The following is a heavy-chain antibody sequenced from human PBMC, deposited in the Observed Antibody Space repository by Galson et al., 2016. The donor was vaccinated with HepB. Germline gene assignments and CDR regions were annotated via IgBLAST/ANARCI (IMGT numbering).Heavy chain of an antibody. J-gene: IGHJ3*02. Sequence: SLRLSCAASGFSVISNYMRWVRQAPGKGLEWVSLIERGGSAQYAASVKGRFTISRDNSKNTVYLQMNNLGVEDTAVYYCASGSPSNNYPDPFDIWGQGTMVAVSS. CDR3: ASGSPSNNYPDPFDI. CDR1: GFSVISNY. CDR2: IERGGSA. V-gene: IGHV3-53*01. D-gene: IGHD5-24*01.